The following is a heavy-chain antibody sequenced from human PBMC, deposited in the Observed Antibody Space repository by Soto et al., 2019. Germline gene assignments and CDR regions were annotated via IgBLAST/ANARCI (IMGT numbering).Heavy chain of an antibody. J-gene: IGHJ4*02. CDR3: ARKPDSSGYYSDY. CDR2: INSDGSST. Sequence: GSLRLSCAASGFTFNSYWMHWVRQAPGKGLVWVSRINSDGSSTTYADSVKGRFTISRDNAKNTLYLQMNSLRAEDTAVYYCARKPDSSGYYSDYWGQGTLVTVSS. CDR1: GFTFNSYW. D-gene: IGHD3-22*01. V-gene: IGHV3-74*01.